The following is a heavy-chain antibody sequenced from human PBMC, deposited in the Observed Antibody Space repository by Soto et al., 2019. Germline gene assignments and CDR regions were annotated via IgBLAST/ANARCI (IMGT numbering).Heavy chain of an antibody. CDR1: GYTFTSYA. J-gene: IGHJ6*03. D-gene: IGHD3-3*01. CDR2: INAGNGNT. V-gene: IGHV1-3*01. CDR3: ARGRDFWSGYPHYYYYMDV. Sequence: ASVKVSCKASGYTFTSYAMHWVRQAPGQRLEWMGWINAGNGNTKYSQKFQGGVTITRDTSASTAYMELSSLRSEDTAVYYCARGRDFWSGYPHYYYYMDVSGKATTVTVSS.